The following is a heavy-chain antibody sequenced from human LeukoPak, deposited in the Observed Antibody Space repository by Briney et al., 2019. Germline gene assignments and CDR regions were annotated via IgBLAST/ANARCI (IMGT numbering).Heavy chain of an antibody. V-gene: IGHV4-39*07. Sequence: WETLSLTCTVSGGSISSSSYYWGWIRQPPGKGLEWIGEINHSGSTNYNPSLKSRVTISVDTSKNQFSLKLSSVTAADTAVYYCARRELLMSWFDPWGQGTLVAVPS. CDR1: GGSISSSSYY. J-gene: IGHJ5*02. CDR2: INHSGST. D-gene: IGHD3-10*01. CDR3: ARRELLMSWFDP.